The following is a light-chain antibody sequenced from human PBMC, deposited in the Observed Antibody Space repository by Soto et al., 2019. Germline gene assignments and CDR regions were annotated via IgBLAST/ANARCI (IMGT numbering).Light chain of an antibody. J-gene: IGLJ2*01. CDR1: SSNIGAGYD. V-gene: IGLV1-40*01. CDR2: GNN. Sequence: QSALTQPPSVSGAPGQRVTISCTGSSSNIGAGYDVHWYQHLPGTAPKLLIYGNNNRPSGVPDRFSGSKSGTSAALAITGLQAEDEADYYCQSYDSSLSGSRVFGGGTKLTVL. CDR3: QSYDSSLSGSRV.